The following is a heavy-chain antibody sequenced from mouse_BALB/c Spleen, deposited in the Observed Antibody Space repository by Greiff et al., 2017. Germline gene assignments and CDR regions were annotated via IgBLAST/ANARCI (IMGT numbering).Heavy chain of an antibody. CDR3: ASGYYGSSLDY. Sequence: VQLKQSGPGLVKPSQSLSLTCSVTGYSITSGYYWNWIRQFPGNKLEWMGYISYDGSNNYNPSLKNRISITRDTSKNQFFLKLNSVTTEDTATYYCASGYYGSSLDYWGQGTTLTVSS. CDR1: GYSITSGYY. V-gene: IGHV3-6*02. D-gene: IGHD1-1*01. CDR2: ISYDGSN. J-gene: IGHJ2*01.